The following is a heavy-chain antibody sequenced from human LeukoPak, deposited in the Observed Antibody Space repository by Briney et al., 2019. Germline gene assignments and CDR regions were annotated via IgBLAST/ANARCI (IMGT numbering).Heavy chain of an antibody. Sequence: PGGSLRLSCAASGFTFSGYSMNWVRQAPGKGLEWVSYISRSSSTIYYADSVKGRFTISRDNAKNSLYLQMNSLRAEDTAIYYCASSGYSSSSLIYWAQGTLVTVSS. D-gene: IGHD6-13*01. CDR1: GFTFSGYS. V-gene: IGHV3-48*01. CDR3: ASSGYSSSSLIY. J-gene: IGHJ4*02. CDR2: ISRSSSTI.